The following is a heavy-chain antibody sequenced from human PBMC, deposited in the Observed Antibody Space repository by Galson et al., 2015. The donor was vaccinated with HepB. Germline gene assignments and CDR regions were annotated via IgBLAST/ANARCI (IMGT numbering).Heavy chain of an antibody. CDR3: ANPGFSNAFDT. V-gene: IGHV3-11*01. CDR1: GFTFSDYY. CDR2: ISSSGSTI. Sequence: SLRLPCAASGFTFSDYYMSWIRQAPGKGLEWVSYISSSGSTIYYADSVKGRFTISRDNAKNSLYLQMNSLRAEDTAVYYCANPGFSNAFDTWGQGTMVTVSS. J-gene: IGHJ3*02. D-gene: IGHD2/OR15-2a*01.